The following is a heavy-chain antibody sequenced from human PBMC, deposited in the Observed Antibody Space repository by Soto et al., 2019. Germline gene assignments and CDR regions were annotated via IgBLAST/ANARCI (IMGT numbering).Heavy chain of an antibody. CDR3: ARHTGAPWWELLVYYYYGMDV. J-gene: IGHJ6*02. V-gene: IGHV4-34*01. Sequence: WRRIIKTPGKGLQWIGQINHSGSANYNPSLKSRVTISVHTSNSQFSLELSSVTAADTAVYYCARHTGAPWWELLVYYYYGMDVWGQGTTVTVSS. CDR2: INHSGSA. D-gene: IGHD1-26*01.